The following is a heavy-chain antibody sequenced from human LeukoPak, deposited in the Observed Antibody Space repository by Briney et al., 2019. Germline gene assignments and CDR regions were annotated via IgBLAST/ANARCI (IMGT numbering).Heavy chain of an antibody. CDR1: GYSFTTYW. J-gene: IGHJ4*02. V-gene: IGHV5-51*01. D-gene: IGHD3-10*01. CDR3: ARQRGYYGSGSYIDY. Sequence: ESLKISCKGSGYSFTTYWIGWVRQMPGKGLEWMGIIYPGDSDTRYSPSFQGQVTISVDRSINTAYLQWSSLKASDTAMYYCARQRGYYGSGSYIDYWGQGTLVTVSS. CDR2: IYPGDSDT.